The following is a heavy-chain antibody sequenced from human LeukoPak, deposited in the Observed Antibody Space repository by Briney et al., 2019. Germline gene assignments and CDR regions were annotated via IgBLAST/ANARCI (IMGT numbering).Heavy chain of an antibody. CDR2: IIPIFGTA. D-gene: IGHD6-13*01. CDR1: GGTFSSYA. CDR3: ARDLIAAAGSHPPLDY. Sequence: ASVKVSCKXSGGTFSSYAISWVRQAPGQGLEWMGRIIPIFGTANYSQKFQGRVTITTDESTSTAYMELSSLRSEDTAVYYCARDLIAAAGSHPPLDYWGQGTLVTVSS. V-gene: IGHV1-69*05. J-gene: IGHJ4*02.